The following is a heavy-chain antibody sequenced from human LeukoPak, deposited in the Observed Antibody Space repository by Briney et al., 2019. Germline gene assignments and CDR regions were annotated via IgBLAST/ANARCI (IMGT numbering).Heavy chain of an antibody. CDR3: ARDVRGYGEDYFDY. J-gene: IGHJ4*02. CDR1: GYTFTGYY. Sequence: ASVKLSCKASGYTFTGYYMHWVRQAPAPGLEWMGRINPKSGGTNYAQEFQGRVTITRETSISTAYMELSRLRSDDTAVYYCARDVRGYGEDYFDYWGQGTLVTVSS. V-gene: IGHV1-2*06. CDR2: INPKSGGT. D-gene: IGHD6-25*01.